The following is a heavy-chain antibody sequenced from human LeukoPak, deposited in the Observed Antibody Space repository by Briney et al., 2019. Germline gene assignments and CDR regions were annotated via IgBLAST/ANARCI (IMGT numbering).Heavy chain of an antibody. CDR1: GGSFSGYY. V-gene: IGHV4-59*10. CDR2: IYTTGST. CDR3: ARVGPHGGSYPPYDY. D-gene: IGHD1-26*01. J-gene: IGHJ4*02. Sequence: SETLSLTCAVYGGSFSGYYWSWIRQPAGKGLEWIGRIYTTGSTNYNPSLKSRVTMSVDTSKNQFSLRLSSVTAADTAVYYCARVGPHGGSYPPYDYWGQGTLVTVSS.